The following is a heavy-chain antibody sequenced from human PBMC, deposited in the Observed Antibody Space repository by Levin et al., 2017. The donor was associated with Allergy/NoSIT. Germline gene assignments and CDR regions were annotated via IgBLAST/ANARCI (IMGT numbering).Heavy chain of an antibody. CDR3: ARAVGPYDY. V-gene: IGHV3-33*01. CDR1: GFSFSTYG. D-gene: IGHD1-26*01. J-gene: IGHJ4*02. CDR2: IWNDGSNK. Sequence: HPGGSLRLSCVGSGFSFSTYGIHWVRQAPGKGLEWVAVIWNDGSNKYYADSVRGRFTISRDNPRNTLYLQMNNLRAEDTGIYYCARAVGPYDYWGQGTLVTVSS.